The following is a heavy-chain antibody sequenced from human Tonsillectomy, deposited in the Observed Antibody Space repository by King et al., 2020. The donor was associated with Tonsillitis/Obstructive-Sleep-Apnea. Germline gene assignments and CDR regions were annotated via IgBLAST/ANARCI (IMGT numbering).Heavy chain of an antibody. Sequence: QLQESGPGLVKPSETLSLTCTVSGGSISSSSYYWGWIRPPPGKGLEWIGSIYYSGSTYYNPSLKSRVTISVDTSKNQFSLKLSSVTAADTAVYYCARDGVVGATWGQGTLVTVSS. CDR1: GGSISSSSYY. CDR2: IYYSGST. V-gene: IGHV4-39*07. D-gene: IGHD1-26*01. CDR3: ARDGVVGAT. J-gene: IGHJ5*02.